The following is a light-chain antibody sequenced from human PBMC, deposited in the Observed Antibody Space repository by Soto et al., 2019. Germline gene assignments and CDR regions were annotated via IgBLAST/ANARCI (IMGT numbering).Light chain of an antibody. V-gene: IGKV3-20*01. Sequence: EIVLTQSPGTLSLSPGERATLSCRASQSVSSSYLAWYQQKPGQAPRLLIHGVSTRATGIPDRFSGSGSGTDFTLTISRLEPEDVAVYYCQQYKDWPPYTFGQGTKLEIK. J-gene: IGKJ2*01. CDR1: QSVSSSY. CDR2: GVS. CDR3: QQYKDWPPYT.